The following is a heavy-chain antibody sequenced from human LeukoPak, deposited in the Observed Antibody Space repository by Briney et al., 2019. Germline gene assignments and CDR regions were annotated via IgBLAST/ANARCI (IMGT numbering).Heavy chain of an antibody. D-gene: IGHD6-19*01. J-gene: IGHJ4*02. CDR3: ARLGPASSGWPESFDY. CDR1: GFTFSSYS. V-gene: IGHV3-48*01. Sequence: GGSLRLSCAASGFTFSSYSMNWVRQAPGKGLEWVSHITASGTAMFYADSVKGRFTISRDNAKNSLYLQMNSLRVEDTAVYYCARLGPASSGWPESFDYWGQGTLVTVSS. CDR2: ITASGTAM.